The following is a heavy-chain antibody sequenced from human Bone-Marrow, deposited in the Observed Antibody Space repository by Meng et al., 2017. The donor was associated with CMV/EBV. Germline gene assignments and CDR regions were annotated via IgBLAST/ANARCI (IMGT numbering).Heavy chain of an antibody. Sequence: SQTLSLTCAVNGGSFSGYYWRWIRQPPGKGLEWIGEINHSGSTNYNPSLKSRVTISVDTSKNQFSLKLSSVTAADTAVYYCASLPSGLYDFWSGPYYYGMDVWGQGTTVIVSS. CDR1: GGSFSGYY. D-gene: IGHD3-3*01. CDR3: ASLPSGLYDFWSGPYYYGMDV. V-gene: IGHV4-34*01. CDR2: INHSGST. J-gene: IGHJ6*02.